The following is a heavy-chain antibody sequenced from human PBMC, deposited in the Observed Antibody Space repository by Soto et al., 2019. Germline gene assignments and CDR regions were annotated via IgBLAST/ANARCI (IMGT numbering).Heavy chain of an antibody. V-gene: IGHV3-30-3*01. Sequence: GGSLRLSCAAFGFTFSSYAMHRVRQAPGKGLEWVAVISYDGSNKYYADSVKGRFTISRDNSKNTLYLQMNSLRAEDTAVYYCARGYDFWHNRSFDYWGQGTLVTVSS. CDR1: GFTFSSYA. CDR2: ISYDGSNK. J-gene: IGHJ4*02. D-gene: IGHD3-3*01. CDR3: ARGYDFWHNRSFDY.